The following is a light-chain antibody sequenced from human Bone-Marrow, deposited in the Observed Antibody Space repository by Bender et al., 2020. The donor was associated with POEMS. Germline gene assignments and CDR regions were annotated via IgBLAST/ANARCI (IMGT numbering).Light chain of an antibody. CDR1: SSNIGAGYD. V-gene: IGLV1-40*01. CDR2: ANN. Sequence: QSVVTQPPSLSEAPRQSVTISCTGSSSNIGAGYDVHWYQQLPGTAPKLLIYANNNRPSGVPDRFSASKSGTSASLAISELQSEDEALYYCSAWDDSLSGWVFGGGTKLTVL. J-gene: IGLJ3*02. CDR3: SAWDDSLSGWV.